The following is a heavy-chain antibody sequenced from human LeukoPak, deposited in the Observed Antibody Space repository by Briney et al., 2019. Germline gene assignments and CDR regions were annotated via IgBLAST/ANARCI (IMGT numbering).Heavy chain of an antibody. D-gene: IGHD3/OR15-3a*01. J-gene: IGHJ4*02. CDR2: IYYSGST. V-gene: IGHV4-59*01. Sequence: SETLSLTCTVSGGSISSYYWSWIRQPPGKGLEWIGYIYYSGSTNYNPCLKSRVTISVDTSKNQFSLKLSSVTAADTAVYYCARARGPWFFFDYWGQGTLVTVSS. CDR1: GGSISSYY. CDR3: ARARGPWFFFDY.